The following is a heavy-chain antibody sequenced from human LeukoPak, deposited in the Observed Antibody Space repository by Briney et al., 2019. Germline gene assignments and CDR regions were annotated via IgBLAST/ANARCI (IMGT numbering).Heavy chain of an antibody. CDR2: ISGSRGST. V-gene: IGHV3-23*01. Sequence: GGTLRLSCAASRFTFSSFPMSWVRQALGKGLEWVSTISGSRGSTYYADSVKGRFTISRDNSRNTLYLQMNSLRAEDTTVYYCAKRGATYYFDYWGQGTLVTVSS. D-gene: IGHD1-26*01. J-gene: IGHJ4*02. CDR3: AKRGATYYFDY. CDR1: RFTFSSFP.